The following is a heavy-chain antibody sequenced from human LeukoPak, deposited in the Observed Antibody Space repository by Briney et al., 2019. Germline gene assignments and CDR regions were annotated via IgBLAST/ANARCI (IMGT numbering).Heavy chain of an antibody. D-gene: IGHD3-22*01. CDR2: ISGSGGST. V-gene: IGHV3-23*01. CDR1: GFTFSSYA. Sequence: GGSLRLSCAASGFTFSSYAMSWVRQAPGKGLEWVSAISGSGGSTYYADSVKGRFTISRDNSKNTLYLQMNSLRAEDTAVYYCAKHPTYYYDSSGYPDPLDGVSFDYWGQGTLVTVYS. J-gene: IGHJ4*02. CDR3: AKHPTYYYDSSGYPDPLDGVSFDY.